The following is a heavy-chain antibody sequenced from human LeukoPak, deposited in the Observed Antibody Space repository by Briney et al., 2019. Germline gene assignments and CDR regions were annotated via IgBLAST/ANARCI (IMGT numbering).Heavy chain of an antibody. J-gene: IGHJ6*03. V-gene: IGHV4-39*01. CDR1: GGSISSSSYY. Sequence: NASETLSLTCTVSGGSISSSSYYWGWIRQPPGKGLEWIGSIYYSGSTYYNPSLKSRVTISVDTSKNQFSLKLSSVTAADTAVYYCARRDYYYMDVWGKGTTVTVSS. CDR3: ARRDYYYMDV. CDR2: IYYSGST.